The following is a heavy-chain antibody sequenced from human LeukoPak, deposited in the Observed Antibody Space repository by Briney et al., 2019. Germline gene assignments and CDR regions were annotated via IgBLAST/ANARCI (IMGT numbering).Heavy chain of an antibody. J-gene: IGHJ6*03. CDR3: ARVPWGPYYYYYYMDV. CDR1: GFTFSSYA. V-gene: IGHV3-23*01. D-gene: IGHD3-16*01. CDR2: ISGSGGST. Sequence: PGGSLRLSCAASGFTFSSYAMSWVRQAPGKGLEWVSAISGSGGSTYYADSVKGRFTISRDNSKNTLYLQMNSLRAEDTAVYYCARVPWGPYYYYYYMDVWGKGTTVTVSS.